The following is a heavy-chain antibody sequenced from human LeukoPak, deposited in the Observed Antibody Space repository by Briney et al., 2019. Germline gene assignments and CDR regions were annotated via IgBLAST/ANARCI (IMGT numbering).Heavy chain of an antibody. CDR2: IWYDGSNK. D-gene: IGHD6-19*01. V-gene: IGHV3-33*06. Sequence: GGSLRLSCAASGFTFSSYGMHWVRQAPSKGLEWVAVIWYDGSNKYYADSVKGRFTISRDNSKNTLYLQMNSLRAEDTAVYYCAKDRIAVAGTAFDYWGQGTLVTVSS. CDR1: GFTFSSYG. CDR3: AKDRIAVAGTAFDY. J-gene: IGHJ4*02.